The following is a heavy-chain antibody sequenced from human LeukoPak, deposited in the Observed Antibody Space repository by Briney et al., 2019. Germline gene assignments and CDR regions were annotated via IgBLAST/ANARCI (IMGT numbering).Heavy chain of an antibody. CDR1: GYTFTGYY. V-gene: IGHV1-2*02. Sequence: GASVKVSCKASGYTFTGYYMHWVRQAPGQGLEWMGWINPNSGGTNYAQKFQGRVTMTRDMSTSTVYMELSSLRSEDTAVYYCARGGYDFWSGHHWYFDLWGRGTLVTVSS. J-gene: IGHJ2*01. CDR2: INPNSGGT. D-gene: IGHD3-3*01. CDR3: ARGGYDFWSGHHWYFDL.